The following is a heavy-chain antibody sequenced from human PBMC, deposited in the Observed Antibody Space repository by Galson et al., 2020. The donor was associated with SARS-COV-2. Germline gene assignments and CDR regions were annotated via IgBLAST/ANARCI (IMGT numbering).Heavy chain of an antibody. Sequence: TGGSLRLSCQGHGYSFTNYWIGWVRQVPGKGLELMGIIYPGDSDTTYSPSFQGQVTISADKSISTVYLQWSSLKVADSAIYYCAKGVRPTAKYYFDYWGQGTLVTVSS. V-gene: IGHV5-51*01. CDR1: GYSFTNYW. CDR2: IYPGDSDT. CDR3: AKGVRPTAKYYFDY. J-gene: IGHJ4*02. D-gene: IGHD1-1*01.